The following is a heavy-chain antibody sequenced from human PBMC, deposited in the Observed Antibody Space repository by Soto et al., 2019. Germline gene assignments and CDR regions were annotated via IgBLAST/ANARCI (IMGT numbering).Heavy chain of an antibody. D-gene: IGHD6-19*01. CDR1: GFTFTSSA. V-gene: IGHV1-58*02. CDR2: IVVGSGNT. Sequence: SVKVSCKASGFTFTSSAMQWVRQARGQRLEWIGWIVVGSGNTKYAEKFQERVTITRDMSTSTAYMELSSLRSEDTAVYYCAAEFHSSGWYVYWGQGTLVTVSS. J-gene: IGHJ4*02. CDR3: AAEFHSSGWYVY.